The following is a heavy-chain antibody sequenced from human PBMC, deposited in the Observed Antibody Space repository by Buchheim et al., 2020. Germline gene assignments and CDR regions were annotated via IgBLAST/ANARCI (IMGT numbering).Heavy chain of an antibody. Sequence: QVQLVESGGGVVQPGRSLRLSCAASGFTFSSYAMHWVRQAPGKGLEWVAVISYDGSNKYYADSVKGRFTISRDNAKNTLYLQMHSLRAEDTAVYYCARDRDSSGWTLYGMDVWGQGTT. CDR3: ARDRDSSGWTLYGMDV. CDR1: GFTFSSYA. V-gene: IGHV3-30*04. D-gene: IGHD6-19*01. J-gene: IGHJ6*02. CDR2: ISYDGSNK.